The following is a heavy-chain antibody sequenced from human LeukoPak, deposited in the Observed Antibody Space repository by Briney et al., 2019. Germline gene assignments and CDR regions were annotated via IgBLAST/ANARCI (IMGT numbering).Heavy chain of an antibody. V-gene: IGHV1-8*03. CDR3: ATHYDFWSGYGY. Sequence: GASVKVSCKASGYTFTSYDINWVRQATGQGLEWMGWMNPNSGNTGYAQKFQGRVTITRNTSISTAYMELSRLRSEDTAVYYCATHYDFWSGYGYWGQGTLVTVSS. CDR1: GYTFTSYD. D-gene: IGHD3-3*01. J-gene: IGHJ4*02. CDR2: MNPNSGNT.